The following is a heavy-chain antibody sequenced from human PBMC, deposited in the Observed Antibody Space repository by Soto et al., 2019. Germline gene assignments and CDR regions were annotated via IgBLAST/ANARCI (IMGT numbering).Heavy chain of an antibody. D-gene: IGHD1-26*01. CDR3: STDIGIYGLDI. Sequence: EVQLVESGGGFVQPGGSLRLSCVASRFSFTNAWMSWVRQAPGKGPEWVGRIKSKTDGGTADYAAPVKGRFTISRDDSQKTLKLHMESLNTEDTALYNCSTDIGIYGLDIWGQGTTVTVPS. J-gene: IGHJ6*02. CDR2: IKSKTDGGTA. V-gene: IGHV3-15*01. CDR1: RFSFTNAW.